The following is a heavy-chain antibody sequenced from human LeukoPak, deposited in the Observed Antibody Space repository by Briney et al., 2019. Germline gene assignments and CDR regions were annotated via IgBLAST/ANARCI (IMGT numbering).Heavy chain of an antibody. Sequence: KPSETLSLTCTVSGGSITNYYWTWIRQPPGKGLEWIGYIHYSGSTNYNPSLKSRVTISVDTSKNQFSLKLSSVTAADTAVYYCARHRSIAADDAFDIWGQGTMVTVSS. J-gene: IGHJ3*02. CDR1: GGSITNYY. CDR3: ARHRSIAADDAFDI. D-gene: IGHD6-25*01. V-gene: IGHV4-59*08. CDR2: IHYSGST.